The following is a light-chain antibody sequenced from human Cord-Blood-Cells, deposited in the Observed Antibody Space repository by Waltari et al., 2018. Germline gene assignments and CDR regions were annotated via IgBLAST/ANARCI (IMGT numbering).Light chain of an antibody. Sequence: DIQMTQSPSSLSASVGDRVTITCRASQSISSYLNWYQQKPGQAPQLLIYAASSLQSGVPSRFSGSGSGTDFTLTISSLQPEDFATYYCQQSYSTRYTFGQVTKLEIK. V-gene: IGKV1-39*01. CDR1: QSISSY. CDR3: QQSYSTRYT. J-gene: IGKJ2*01. CDR2: AAS.